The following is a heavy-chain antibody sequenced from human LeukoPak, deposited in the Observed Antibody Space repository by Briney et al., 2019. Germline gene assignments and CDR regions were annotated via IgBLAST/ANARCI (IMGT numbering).Heavy chain of an antibody. Sequence: SETLSLTCTVSGDSISTSNSYWGWLRQPPGTGLEWIGSIYYSGNTYYNPSLKSRVTISVDTSKNHFSLTLSSVTAADTAVYYCARGQKYRNGYTVTELGSGYFDYWGQGTLVTVSS. CDR2: IYYSGNT. J-gene: IGHJ4*02. D-gene: IGHD5-18*01. V-gene: IGHV4-39*07. CDR1: GDSISTSNSY. CDR3: ARGQKYRNGYTVTELGSGYFDY.